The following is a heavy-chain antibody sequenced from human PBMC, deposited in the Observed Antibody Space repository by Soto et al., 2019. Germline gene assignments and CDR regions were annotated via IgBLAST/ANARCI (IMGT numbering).Heavy chain of an antibody. CDR2: ISGSGGST. CDR1: GFTFSRYA. V-gene: IGHV3-23*01. Sequence: EVQLLESGGGLVQPGGSLRLSCAASGFTFSRYAMSWVRQAPGKGLEWVSAISGSGGSTYYADSVKGRFTISRDNSKNTLYLQMNSLRAEDTALYYCAKDVVSPPEYVWGSYRPRIDYWGQGTLVTVSS. J-gene: IGHJ4*02. D-gene: IGHD3-16*02. CDR3: AKDVVSPPEYVWGSYRPRIDY.